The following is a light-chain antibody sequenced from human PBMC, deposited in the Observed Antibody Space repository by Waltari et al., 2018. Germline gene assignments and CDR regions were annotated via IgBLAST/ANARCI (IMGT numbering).Light chain of an antibody. J-gene: IGKJ4*01. Sequence: DIVMTQSPDSLAVSLGEWATLHSKSSQSVLYSSNNKNYLAWYQQKPGQPPRLLIYWASTRESGVPDRFSGSGSETDFTLTISSLQAEDVAVYYCQQYYSTPPLTFGGGTKVEIK. CDR2: WAS. V-gene: IGKV4-1*01. CDR1: QSVLYSSNNKNY. CDR3: QQYYSTPPLT.